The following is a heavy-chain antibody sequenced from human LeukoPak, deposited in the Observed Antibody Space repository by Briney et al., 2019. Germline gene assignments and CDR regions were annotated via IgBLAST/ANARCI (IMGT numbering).Heavy chain of an antibody. D-gene: IGHD2-15*01. CDR2: INPNSGGT. J-gene: IGHJ4*02. V-gene: IGHV1-2*02. CDR3: ARDVCSGGSCYSGIFDY. CDR1: GYTFTGYY. Sequence: ASVKVSCKASGYTFTGYYMHWVRQAPGQGLEWMGWINPNSGGTNYAQKFQGRVTMTRDTSISTAYMELSRLRSDDTAVYYCARDVCSGGSCYSGIFDYWGQGTLVTVSS.